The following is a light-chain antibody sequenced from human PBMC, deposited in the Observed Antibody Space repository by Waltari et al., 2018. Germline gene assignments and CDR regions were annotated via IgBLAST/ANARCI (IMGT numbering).Light chain of an antibody. V-gene: IGKV3-20*01. J-gene: IGKJ5*01. Sequence: EIVLTQSPGTLSLSPGERATLSCRASQSVTSTYLAWYQQKPGRSPRLLIYGASSRATGVPDRVRGGGSATDFTLTITRLEPEDFAVYYCQQYSQSPITFGQGTRLDNK. CDR1: QSVTSTY. CDR2: GAS. CDR3: QQYSQSPIT.